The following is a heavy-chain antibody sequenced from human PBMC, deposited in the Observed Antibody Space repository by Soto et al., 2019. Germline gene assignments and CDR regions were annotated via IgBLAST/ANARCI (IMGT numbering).Heavy chain of an antibody. D-gene: IGHD2-2*01. CDR2: IIPILGIA. J-gene: IGHJ4*02. V-gene: IGHV1-69*08. CDR3: ARDREAPSEVPAATTFFDY. CDR1: GGTFSSYT. Sequence: QVQLVQSGAEVKKPGSSVKVSCKASGGTFSSYTISWVRQAPGQGLEWMGRIIPILGIANYAQKFQGRVTITADKSTSTAYMELSSLRSEDTAVYYCARDREAPSEVPAATTFFDYWGQGTLVTVSS.